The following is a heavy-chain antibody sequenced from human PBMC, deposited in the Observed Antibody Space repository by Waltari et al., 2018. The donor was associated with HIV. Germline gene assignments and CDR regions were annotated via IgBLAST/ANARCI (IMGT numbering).Heavy chain of an antibody. J-gene: IGHJ6*02. CDR1: GFAFSSYA. V-gene: IGHV3-23*01. CDR2: ISGSGGST. CDR3: AKDITMVRGVASFYGMDV. D-gene: IGHD3-10*01. Sequence: EVQLLESVGGLVQTGGSLRLSCAASGFAFSSYAMSWVRQAPGKGLEWVSAISGSGGSTYYADSVKGRFTISRDNSKNTLYLQMNSLRAEDTAVYYCAKDITMVRGVASFYGMDVWGQGTTVTVSS.